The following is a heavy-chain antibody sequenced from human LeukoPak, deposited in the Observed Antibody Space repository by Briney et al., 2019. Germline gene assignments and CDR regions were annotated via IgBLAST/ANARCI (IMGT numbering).Heavy chain of an antibody. CDR1: GFTVSSNY. J-gene: IGHJ4*02. Sequence: GGSLRLSCAAPGFTVSSNYMSWVRQAPGKGLEWVSVIYSGGSTYYADSVKGGFTISRDNSKNTLYLQMNSLRAEDTAVYYCAREVGDARDYVSPHSWGQGTLVTVSS. V-gene: IGHV3-66*01. D-gene: IGHD3-16*01. CDR3: AREVGDARDYVSPHS. CDR2: IYSGGST.